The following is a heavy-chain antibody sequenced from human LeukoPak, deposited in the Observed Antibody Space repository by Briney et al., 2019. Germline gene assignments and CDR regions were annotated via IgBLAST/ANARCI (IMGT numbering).Heavy chain of an antibody. D-gene: IGHD1-26*01. CDR3: ARENSGSYGRYYFDY. V-gene: IGHV3-21*01. CDR2: ISSSSSYI. Sequence: GGSLRLSCAASGFTFSSYSMNWVRQAPGKGLEWVSSISSSSSYIYYADSVKGRFTISRDNAKNSLYLQMNSLRAEDTAVYYCARENSGSYGRYYFDYWGQGTLVTVSS. CDR1: GFTFSSYS. J-gene: IGHJ4*02.